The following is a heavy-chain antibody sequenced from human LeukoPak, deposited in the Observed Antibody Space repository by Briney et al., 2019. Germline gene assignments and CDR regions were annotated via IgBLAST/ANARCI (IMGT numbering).Heavy chain of an antibody. CDR3: ARVRGYCSSTICYRYYFDY. CDR2: IYHSGST. J-gene: IGHJ4*02. Sequence: SETLSLTCTVSDYSISSGYYWGWIRQPPGKGLEWIGTIYHSGSTYYNPSLKSRVTISVDTSKNQFSLKLTSVTAADTAVYYCARVRGYCSSTICYRYYFDYWGQGTLVTVSS. V-gene: IGHV4-38-2*02. D-gene: IGHD2-2*01. CDR1: DYSISSGYY.